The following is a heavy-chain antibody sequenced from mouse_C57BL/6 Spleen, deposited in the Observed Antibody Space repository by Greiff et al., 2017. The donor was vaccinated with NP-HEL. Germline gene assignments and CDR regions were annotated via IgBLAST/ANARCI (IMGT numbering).Heavy chain of an antibody. Sequence: VQLQQSGAELVRPGASVTLSCKASGYAFTNYLIEWVKQRPGQGLEWIGVINPGSGGTNYNEKFKGKATLTADKSSSTAYMQLSSLTSEDSAVYFCARGIITTVVATSHDYWGQGTTLTVSS. CDR3: ARGIITTVVATSHDY. D-gene: IGHD1-1*01. V-gene: IGHV1-54*01. CDR2: INPGSGGT. CDR1: GYAFTNYL. J-gene: IGHJ2*01.